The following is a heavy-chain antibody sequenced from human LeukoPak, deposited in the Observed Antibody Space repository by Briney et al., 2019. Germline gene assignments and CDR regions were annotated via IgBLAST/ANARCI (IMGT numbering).Heavy chain of an antibody. V-gene: IGHV1-18*01. Sequence: ASVKVSCKASGYTFTSYGISWVRQAPGQGLEWMGWISAYNGNTNYAQKLQGRVTMTTETSTSTAHMELRSLRSDDTAVYYCAREYRSSWYEENWFDPWGQGTLVTVSS. CDR1: GYTFTSYG. D-gene: IGHD6-13*01. CDR3: AREYRSSWYEENWFDP. J-gene: IGHJ5*02. CDR2: ISAYNGNT.